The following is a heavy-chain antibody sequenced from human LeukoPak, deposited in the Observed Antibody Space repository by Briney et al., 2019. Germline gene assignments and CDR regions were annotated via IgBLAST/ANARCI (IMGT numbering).Heavy chain of an antibody. J-gene: IGHJ4*02. CDR3: AKDGVSGSYYEAGFDY. CDR1: GFTFSSYA. D-gene: IGHD1-26*01. V-gene: IGHV3-23*01. Sequence: GGSLRLSCAASGFTFSSYAMSWVRQAPGKGLEWVSAISGSGGSTYYADSVKGRFTISRDNSKNTLYLQMNSLRAEDTAVYYCAKDGVSGSYYEAGFDYWGQGTLVTVSS. CDR2: ISGSGGST.